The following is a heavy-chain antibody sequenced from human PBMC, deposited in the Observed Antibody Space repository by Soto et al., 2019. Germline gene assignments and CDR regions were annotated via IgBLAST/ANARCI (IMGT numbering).Heavy chain of an antibody. J-gene: IGHJ4*02. CDR1: GGSFSGYY. CDR3: ATIYGDYSDY. D-gene: IGHD4-17*01. Sequence: SETLSLTCAVYGGSFSGYYWSWIRQPPGKGLEWIGEINHSGSTNYNPSLKSRVTISVDTSKNQFSLKLSSVTAADTAVYYCATIYGDYSDYWGQGILVTVSS. V-gene: IGHV4-34*01. CDR2: INHSGST.